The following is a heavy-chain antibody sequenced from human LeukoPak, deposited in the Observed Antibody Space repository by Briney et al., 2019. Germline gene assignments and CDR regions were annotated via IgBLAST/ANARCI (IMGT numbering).Heavy chain of an antibody. D-gene: IGHD6-13*01. J-gene: IGHJ4*02. CDR3: ARDLADSSSWSDY. V-gene: IGHV3-21*01. CDR1: GSTFSSYS. CDR2: ISSSSGHI. Sequence: SGGSLRLSCAASGSTFSSYSMNWVRQAPGKGLEWVSSISSSSGHIAYADSVKGRFTISRDNSKNTLYLQMNSLRAEDTAVYYCARDLADSSSWSDYWGQGTLVTVSS.